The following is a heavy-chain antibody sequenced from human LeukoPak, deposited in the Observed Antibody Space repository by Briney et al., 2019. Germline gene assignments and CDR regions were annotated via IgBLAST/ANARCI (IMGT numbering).Heavy chain of an antibody. V-gene: IGHV4-59*08. CDR2: MYYSGST. Sequence: SETLSLTCTVSGGPISSYYWSWIRQPAGKGLEWIGYMYYSGSTNYNPPLKSRVTISVDTSKNQFSLKLSSVTAADTAVYYCARGDGYNPPFYYYYYMDVWGKGTTVTVSS. CDR3: ARGDGYNPPFYYYYYMDV. J-gene: IGHJ6*03. D-gene: IGHD5-24*01. CDR1: GGPISSYY.